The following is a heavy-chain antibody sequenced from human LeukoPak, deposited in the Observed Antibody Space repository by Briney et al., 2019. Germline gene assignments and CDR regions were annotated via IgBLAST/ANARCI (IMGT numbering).Heavy chain of an antibody. V-gene: IGHV3-21*01. CDR2: ISSSSSYI. Sequence: TGGSLRLSCAASGFTFSSYSMNWVRQAPGKGLEWVSSISSSSSYIYYADSVKGRFTIFRDNAKNSLYLQMNSLRAEDTAVYYCARDSSPITIFGVVELDPWGQGTPVTVSS. CDR3: ARDSSPITIFGVVELDP. J-gene: IGHJ5*02. CDR1: GFTFSSYS. D-gene: IGHD3-3*01.